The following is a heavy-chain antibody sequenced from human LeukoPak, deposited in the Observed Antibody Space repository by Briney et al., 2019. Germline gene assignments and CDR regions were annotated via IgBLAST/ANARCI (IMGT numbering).Heavy chain of an antibody. CDR3: ARPDYGASGDY. CDR2: IWHDGSNK. J-gene: IGHJ4*02. Sequence: GGSLRLSCAASGFTFSRFNLHWVRQAPGKGLEWVAVIWHDGSNKYYTDSVKGRFTISRDDTKNTLYLQMNSLKAEDTAVYYCARPDYGASGDYWGQGTLVTVSS. V-gene: IGHV3-33*01. CDR1: GFTFSRFN. D-gene: IGHD4-17*01.